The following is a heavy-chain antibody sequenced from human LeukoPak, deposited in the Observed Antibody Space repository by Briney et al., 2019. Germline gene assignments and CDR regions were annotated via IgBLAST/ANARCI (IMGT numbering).Heavy chain of an antibody. CDR2: IIPILGIA. V-gene: IGHV1-69*04. Sequence: GASVRVSCTASGGTFTSYAISWVRQAPGQGREGRGRIIPILGIANYAQKFQGRVPLTADKSTSTAYMEMSSLRSEDTAVYYCARRGYYYDSSGYYSEGNYWGQGTLVTVSS. D-gene: IGHD3-22*01. CDR1: GGTFTSYA. J-gene: IGHJ4*02. CDR3: ARRGYYYDSSGYYSEGNY.